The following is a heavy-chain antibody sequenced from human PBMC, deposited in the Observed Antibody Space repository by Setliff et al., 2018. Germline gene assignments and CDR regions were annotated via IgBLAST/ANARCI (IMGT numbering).Heavy chain of an antibody. D-gene: IGHD1-26*01. CDR3: ARKGISALSGAFDM. Sequence: SETLSLTCSVSGGSISNYFWTWIRQPAGKGLEWIGRIYTSGSTNYNPSLKSRVTMSVDTSKNQFSLKLSSVTAADTAVYYCARKGISALSGAFDMWGQGTMVTVSS. CDR1: GGSISNYF. CDR2: IYTSGST. V-gene: IGHV4-4*07. J-gene: IGHJ3*02.